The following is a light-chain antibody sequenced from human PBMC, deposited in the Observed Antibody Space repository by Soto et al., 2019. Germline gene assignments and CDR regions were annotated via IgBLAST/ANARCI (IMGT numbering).Light chain of an antibody. Sequence: QSVLTQPPSASGTPGQRVTISCSGSSSNAGGNPVNWYQLVPTTAPKLLIYTNTPRPSRGPDRFSGSKSGTSASLAISGLQSEDEADYYCASWDDSLNGPVFGTGTKVTVL. CDR3: ASWDDSLNGPV. CDR1: SSNAGGNP. V-gene: IGLV1-44*01. J-gene: IGLJ1*01. CDR2: TNT.